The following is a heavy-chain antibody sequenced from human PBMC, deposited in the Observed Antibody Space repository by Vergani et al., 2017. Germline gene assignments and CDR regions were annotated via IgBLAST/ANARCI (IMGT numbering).Heavy chain of an antibody. CDR3: AKANPRNSGYDYLYYYHAMDV. J-gene: IGHJ6*02. Sequence: EVQLLESGGDLVQPGGSLRLSCAASGFTFNHYAMNWVRQAPGKGLEWVSGISGSGGSTYYAGSVKGRFTISRHSSRNTLYLQMNSLSAGDTAVYYCAKANPRNSGYDYLYYYHAMDVWGQGTTVTVSS. D-gene: IGHD5-12*01. CDR2: ISGSGGST. CDR1: GFTFNHYA. V-gene: IGHV3-23*01.